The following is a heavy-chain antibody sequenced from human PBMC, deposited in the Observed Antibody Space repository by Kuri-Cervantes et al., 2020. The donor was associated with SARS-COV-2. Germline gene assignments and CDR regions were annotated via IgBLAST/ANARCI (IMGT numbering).Heavy chain of an antibody. CDR2: IIPILGIA. CDR1: GGTFSSYA. D-gene: IGHD3-3*01. CDR3: AKDLVTIFGVVITGTFDY. J-gene: IGHJ4*02. Sequence: SVKVSCKASGGTFSSYAISWVRQAPGQGLEWMGRIIPILGIANYAQKFQGRVTITADKSTSTAYMELSSLRSEDTAVYYCAKDLVTIFGVVITGTFDYWGQGTLVTVSS. V-gene: IGHV1-69*04.